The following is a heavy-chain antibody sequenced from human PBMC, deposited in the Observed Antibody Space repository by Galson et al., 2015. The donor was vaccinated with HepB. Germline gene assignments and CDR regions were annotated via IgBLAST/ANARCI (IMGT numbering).Heavy chain of an antibody. Sequence: SLRLSCAASGFTFSSYGMHWVRQAPGKGLEWVAFIRYDGSNKYYADSVKGRFTISRDNSKNTLYLQMNSLRAEDTAVYYCAKDSSRVRGFDYWGQGTLVTVSS. CDR1: GFTFSSYG. J-gene: IGHJ4*02. V-gene: IGHV3-30*02. CDR3: AKDSSRVRGFDY. CDR2: IRYDGSNK.